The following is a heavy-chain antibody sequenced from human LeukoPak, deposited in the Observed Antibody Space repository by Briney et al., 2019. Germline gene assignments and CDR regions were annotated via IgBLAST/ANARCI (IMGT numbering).Heavy chain of an antibody. CDR1: GNTFTSYG. CDR3: ARDDLWFGELLSEVGGY. Sequence: ASEKVSCKASGNTFTSYGISWVRPAPGQGHGRMGWISAYNANTNHAQKLQGRVTMTTDTSTSTAYMELRSLRSDDTAVYYCARDDLWFGELLSEVGGYWGQGTLVTVSS. V-gene: IGHV1-18*04. J-gene: IGHJ4*02. CDR2: ISAYNANT. D-gene: IGHD3-10*01.